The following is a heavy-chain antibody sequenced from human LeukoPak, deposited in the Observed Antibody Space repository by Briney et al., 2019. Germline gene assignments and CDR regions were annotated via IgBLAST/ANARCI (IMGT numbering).Heavy chain of an antibody. V-gene: IGHV1-2*02. CDR3: ASDSSGWYLLGY. CDR1: GYTFTGCY. CDR2: INPNSGGT. J-gene: IGHJ4*02. Sequence: ASVKVSRKASGYTFTGCYMHWVRQAPGQGLEWMGWINPNSGGTNYAQKFQGRVTMTRDTSISTAYMELSRLRSDDTAVYYCASDSSGWYLLGYWGQGTLVTVSS. D-gene: IGHD6-19*01.